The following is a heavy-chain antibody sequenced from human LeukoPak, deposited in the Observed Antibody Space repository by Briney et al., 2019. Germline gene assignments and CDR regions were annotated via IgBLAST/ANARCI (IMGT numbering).Heavy chain of an antibody. V-gene: IGHV4-59*12. CDR2: IYYSGST. CDR1: GGSISSYY. CDR3: ATHSGPPSYYFDY. Sequence: SETLSLTCTVSGGSISSYYWSWIRQPPGKGLEWIGYIYYSGSTNYNPSLKSRVTISVDTSKNQFSLKLCSVAAADTAVYYCATHSGPPSYYFDYWGQGTLVTVSS. D-gene: IGHD3-10*01. J-gene: IGHJ4*02.